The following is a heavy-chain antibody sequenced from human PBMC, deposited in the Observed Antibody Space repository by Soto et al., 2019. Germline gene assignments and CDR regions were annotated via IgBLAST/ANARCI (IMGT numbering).Heavy chain of an antibody. CDR1: GDSITSGDYY. Sequence: QVQLQESGPGLVKPSQTLSLTCTVSGDSITSGDYYWSWVRQPTGKGLEWIGYIFYSGSTYYKASLKSRVTISLDMSRNQFSLKLTSVTAADTAVYYCARAEVAVAGSGWFDAWGHGTLVTVSS. CDR3: ARAEVAVAGSGWFDA. J-gene: IGHJ5*01. D-gene: IGHD6-19*01. CDR2: IFYSGST. V-gene: IGHV4-30-4*01.